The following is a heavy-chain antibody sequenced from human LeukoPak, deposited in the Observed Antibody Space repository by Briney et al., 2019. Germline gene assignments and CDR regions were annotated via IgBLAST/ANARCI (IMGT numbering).Heavy chain of an antibody. CDR1: GDRVSSNTAA. CDR3: ARGEDGYIDY. J-gene: IGHJ4*02. CDR2: TYYMSKWYK. V-gene: IGHV6-1*01. Sequence: SQTLSLTCAISGDRVSSNTAAWNWIRQSPSRGLEWLGRTYYMSKWYKGYALSVKSRITIHPDTSKNQFSLPLNSVTPDDTAVYYCARGEDGYIDYWGQGTLVTVSS. D-gene: IGHD5-24*01.